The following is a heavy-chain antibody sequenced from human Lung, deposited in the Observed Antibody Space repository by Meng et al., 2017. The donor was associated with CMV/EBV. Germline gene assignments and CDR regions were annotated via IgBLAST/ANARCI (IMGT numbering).Heavy chain of an antibody. Sequence: GGSLRLSCAASGFTFSHYGMTWVRQAPGKGLEWVSTISNTGDTTYYADSVKGRFTISRDNSKNTLYLHMNSLRADDTAVYYCARSDSYGDFDSWGQGTVVTVSS. CDR2: ISNTGDTT. J-gene: IGHJ4*02. CDR1: GFTFSHYG. V-gene: IGHV3-23*01. D-gene: IGHD5-18*01. CDR3: ARSDSYGDFDS.